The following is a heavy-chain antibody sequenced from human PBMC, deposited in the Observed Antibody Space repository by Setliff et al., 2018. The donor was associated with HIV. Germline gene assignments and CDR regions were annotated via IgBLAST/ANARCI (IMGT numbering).Heavy chain of an antibody. V-gene: IGHV4-4*02. CDR2: LYHSGST. J-gene: IGHJ4*02. D-gene: IGHD3-10*01. CDR1: GGSISSSNW. Sequence: SETLSLTCAVSGGSISSSNWWSWVRQPPGKGLEWIGQLYHSGSTHYNESLKSRVTISVDRSNNQFSLRLSSVTAADTAVYYCARVLVFGADVARGDYFDYWGQGMLVTVSS. CDR3: ARVLVFGADVARGDYFDY.